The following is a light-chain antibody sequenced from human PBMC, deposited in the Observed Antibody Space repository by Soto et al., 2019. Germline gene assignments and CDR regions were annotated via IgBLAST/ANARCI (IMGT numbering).Light chain of an antibody. V-gene: IGKV1-39*01. J-gene: IGKJ1*01. CDR1: QSISSY. Sequence: IQMTQSPSSLSASVGDRVTITCRASQSISSYLNCYQHKPGKAPNLLIYAATTLQSGVPSRFSGSGSGTDFTLTISSLQPEDFATYYCQQSYSNPRTFGQGTKVDIK. CDR3: QQSYSNPRT. CDR2: AAT.